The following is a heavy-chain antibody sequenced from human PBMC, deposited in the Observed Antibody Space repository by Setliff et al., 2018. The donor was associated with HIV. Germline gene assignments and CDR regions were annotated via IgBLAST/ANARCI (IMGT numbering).Heavy chain of an antibody. Sequence: PGGSLRLSCTSSGFTFSSYPMNWVRQAPGKGLEWVAFIRYDGSNKYYADSVKGRFTISRDNSKNTLYLQMNSLRAEDTAVYYCAKDGRAYGTHYYYYYYMDVWGKGTTVTVSS. CDR2: IRYDGSNK. CDR1: GFTFSSYP. D-gene: IGHD3-10*01. J-gene: IGHJ6*03. V-gene: IGHV3-30*02. CDR3: AKDGRAYGTHYYYYYYMDV.